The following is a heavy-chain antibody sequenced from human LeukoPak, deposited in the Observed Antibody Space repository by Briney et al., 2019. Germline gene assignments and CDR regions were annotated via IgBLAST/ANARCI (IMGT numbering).Heavy chain of an antibody. CDR1: GFTFDDYA. V-gene: IGHV3-9*03. CDR3: AKGGYDFWSGSPLDY. Sequence: QPGRSLRLSCAASGFTFDDYAMHWVRQAPGKGLEGVSGISWNSGSIGYADSVKGRFTISRDNAKNSLYLQMNSLRAEDMALYYCAKGGYDFWSGSPLDYWGQGTLVSVSS. CDR2: ISWNSGSI. D-gene: IGHD3-3*01. J-gene: IGHJ4*02.